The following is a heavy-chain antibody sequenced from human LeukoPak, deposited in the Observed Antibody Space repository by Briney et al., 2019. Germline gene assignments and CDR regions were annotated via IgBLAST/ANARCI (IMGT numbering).Heavy chain of an antibody. V-gene: IGHV3-23*01. Sequence: PGGSLRLSCAASGFTFNSYAMSRVRQVPGKGLKWVSVSSSSGESTYHADSVKGRFTMSRDNSKNTLYLQMNSLRAEDTAVYYCAKDKGTGYWYFDLWGRGTLVTVSS. CDR1: GFTFNSYA. CDR3: AKDKGTGYWYFDL. J-gene: IGHJ2*01. CDR2: SSSSGEST. D-gene: IGHD1-14*01.